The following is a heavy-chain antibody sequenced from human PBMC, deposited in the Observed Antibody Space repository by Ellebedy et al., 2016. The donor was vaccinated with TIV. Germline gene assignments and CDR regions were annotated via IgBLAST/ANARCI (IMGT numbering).Heavy chain of an antibody. V-gene: IGHV4-59*01. CDR1: GGSISRYY. CDR3: ARKGGVSFGERPIDY. J-gene: IGHJ4*02. Sequence: PSETLSLTCIVSGGSISRYYWSWIRQPPGRGLEWTGNIYYTGTTTYNPSLQSRVTISLDTSKNQFSLRLTSVTAADTAVYYCARKGGVSFGERPIDYWGQGTLVTVSS. CDR2: IYYTGTT. D-gene: IGHD3-10*01.